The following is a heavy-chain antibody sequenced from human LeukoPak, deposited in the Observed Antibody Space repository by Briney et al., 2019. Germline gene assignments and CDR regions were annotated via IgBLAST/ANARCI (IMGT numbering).Heavy chain of an antibody. CDR3: ARADVVVPAATPTFDY. J-gene: IGHJ4*02. CDR2: ISSGSTYI. CDR1: GFTFSSYS. D-gene: IGHD2-2*01. V-gene: IGHV3-21*01. Sequence: GGSLRLSCAASGFTFSSYSMNWVRQAPAKGLEWVSSISSGSTYINYADSVRGRFTISRDNAKNSLYLQMNSLRAEDTAVYYCARADVVVPAATPTFDYWGQGTLVTVSS.